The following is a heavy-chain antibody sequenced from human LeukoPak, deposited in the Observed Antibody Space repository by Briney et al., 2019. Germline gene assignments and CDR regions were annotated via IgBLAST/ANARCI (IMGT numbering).Heavy chain of an antibody. Sequence: ASVKVSCKVSGYTLTELSMHWVRQAPGQGLEWMGWISAYNGNTNYAQKLQGRVTMTTDTSTSTAYMELRSLRSDDTAVYYCARSSGWEFDYWGQGTLVTVSS. V-gene: IGHV1-18*01. D-gene: IGHD6-19*01. CDR3: ARSSGWEFDY. CDR2: ISAYNGNT. CDR1: GYTLTELS. J-gene: IGHJ4*02.